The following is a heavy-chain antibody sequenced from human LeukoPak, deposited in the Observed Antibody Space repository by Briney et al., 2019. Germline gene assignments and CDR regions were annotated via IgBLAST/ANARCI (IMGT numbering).Heavy chain of an antibody. J-gene: IGHJ4*02. D-gene: IGHD3-10*01. Sequence: GRSLRLSCAASGFGFGSYNMYWVRQAPGKGLEWVTLISFDGNDKKYADSVKGRFTVSRDNSRNKLFLQMNSLRPEDTAVYYCARVYGSEIDYWGQGTLVTVSS. V-gene: IGHV3-30*03. CDR2: ISFDGNDK. CDR1: GFGFGSYN. CDR3: ARVYGSEIDY.